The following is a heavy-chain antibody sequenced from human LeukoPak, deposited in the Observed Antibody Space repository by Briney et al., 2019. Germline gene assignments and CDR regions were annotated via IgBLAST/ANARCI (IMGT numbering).Heavy chain of an antibody. Sequence: GGSLRLSCSASGFIFSSYYMHWVRQAPGKGLEYVSAITTNGGSTYYADSVKGRFTISRDNSKNTLYLQMSSLRAEDTAVYYCVKDQRGRYYGSGSYFDYWGQGTLVTVSS. CDR3: VKDQRGRYYGSGSYFDY. J-gene: IGHJ4*02. D-gene: IGHD3-10*01. CDR1: GFIFSSYY. CDR2: ITTNGGST. V-gene: IGHV3-64D*09.